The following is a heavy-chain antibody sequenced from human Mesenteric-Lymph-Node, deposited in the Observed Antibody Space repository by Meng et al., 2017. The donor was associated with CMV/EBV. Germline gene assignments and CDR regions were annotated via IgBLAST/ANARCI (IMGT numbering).Heavy chain of an antibody. CDR2: INGAGGST. J-gene: IGHJ4*02. Sequence: ETLSLTCAASGFTFSTYAMNWVRQVSEKGLERVSTINGAGGSTYYADSVKGRFTISRDNSKNTLYLQMNSLRAEDTAVFYCTRSLHSTSWTSDYWGQGTLVTVSS. D-gene: IGHD2-2*01. V-gene: IGHV3-23*01. CDR1: GFTFSTYA. CDR3: TRSLHSTSWTSDY.